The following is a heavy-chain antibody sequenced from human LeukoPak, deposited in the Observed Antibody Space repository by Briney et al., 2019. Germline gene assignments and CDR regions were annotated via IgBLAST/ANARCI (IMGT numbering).Heavy chain of an antibody. J-gene: IGHJ4*02. CDR1: AFTFSSDS. CDR2: VSSSSSYI. V-gene: IGHV3-21*01. D-gene: IGHD3-22*01. Sequence: ARSLRLSCAASAFTFSSDSRNCVRQAPGKGLQGVSAVSSSSSYIYYADSVKGRFTISRDNAKNSLYLQMNSLRAEDTAVYYCARGATYYYDSSGYIAFDYWGQGTLVTVSS. CDR3: ARGATYYYDSSGYIAFDY.